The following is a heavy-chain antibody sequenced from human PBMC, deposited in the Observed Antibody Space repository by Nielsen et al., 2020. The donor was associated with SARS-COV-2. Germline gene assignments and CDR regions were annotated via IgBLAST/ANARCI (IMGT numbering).Heavy chain of an antibody. CDR3: ARGRYGSGSTLEY. Sequence: GGSLRLSCAASGFTFSSYEMNWVRQAPGKGLEWVPYISSSGSTIYYADSVKGRFTISRDNAKNSLYLQMNSLRAEDTAVYYCARGRYGSGSTLEYWGQGTLVTVSS. CDR2: ISSSGSTI. J-gene: IGHJ4*02. V-gene: IGHV3-48*03. CDR1: GFTFSSYE. D-gene: IGHD3-10*01.